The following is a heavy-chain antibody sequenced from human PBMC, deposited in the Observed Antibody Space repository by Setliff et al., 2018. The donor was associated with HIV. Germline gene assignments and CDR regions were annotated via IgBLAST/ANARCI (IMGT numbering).Heavy chain of an antibody. J-gene: IGHJ6*03. CDR1: RFNLNTYW. CDR2: IQPDDSDT. CDR3: VRLFKGGRHYNDSSGYLSCMDV. D-gene: IGHD3-22*01. Sequence: GESLKTSCKGSRFNLNTYWIAWVRQMPGKGLEWMGTIQPDDSDTRYSPSFQGQVTISADKSISTAYLQWSSLKASDTAIYFCVRLFKGGRHYNDSSGYLSCMDVWGKGTTVTVSS. V-gene: IGHV5-51*01.